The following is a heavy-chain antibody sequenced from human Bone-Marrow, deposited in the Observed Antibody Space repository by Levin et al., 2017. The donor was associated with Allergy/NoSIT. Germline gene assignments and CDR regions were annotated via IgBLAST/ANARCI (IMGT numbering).Heavy chain of an antibody. J-gene: IGHJ3*02. CDR3: AKVREGSQWSLDI. D-gene: IGHD3-3*01. V-gene: IGHV3-15*01. CDR2: MTTKIDGAT. CDR1: GFSFNYAW. Sequence: TGGSLRLSCAASGFSFNYAWMNWVRQAPGKGLEWVGRMTTKIDGATDYAAPVKGRFTISRDESKNTLYLQMNSLRTEDTAVYYCAKVREGSQWSLDIWGQGTMVTVSS.